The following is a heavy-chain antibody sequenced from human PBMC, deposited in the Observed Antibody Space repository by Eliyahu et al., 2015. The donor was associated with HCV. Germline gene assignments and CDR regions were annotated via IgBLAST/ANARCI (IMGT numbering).Heavy chain of an antibody. D-gene: IGHD3-3*01. CDR2: ISSSSSYI. V-gene: IGHV3-21*01. CDR3: ARDRDLEYYDFWSGYFYGMDV. Sequence: EVQLVESGGGLVKPGGSLXLXCAAXGFXXXXYSMNWVRQVPGKGLEWVSSISSSSSYIYYADSVKGRFTISRDNAKNSLYLQMNSLRAEDTAVYYCARDRDLEYYDFWSGYFYGMDVWGQGTTVTVSS. J-gene: IGHJ6*02. CDR1: GFXXXXYS.